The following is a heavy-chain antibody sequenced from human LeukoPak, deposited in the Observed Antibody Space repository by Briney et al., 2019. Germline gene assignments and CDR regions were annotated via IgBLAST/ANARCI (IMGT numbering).Heavy chain of an antibody. Sequence: PGGSLRLSCVVSGFTFSNYWMHWVRQAPGKGPVWVSCLSPDDVTHYADFVKGRFTVSRNSAKNTLYLEMNSLRDEDTAVYYCGRVPSSSEVPLHPWGQGTLVTVSS. J-gene: IGHJ5*02. CDR3: GRVPSSSEVPLHP. V-gene: IGHV3-74*01. CDR1: GFTFSNYW. CDR2: LSPDDVT.